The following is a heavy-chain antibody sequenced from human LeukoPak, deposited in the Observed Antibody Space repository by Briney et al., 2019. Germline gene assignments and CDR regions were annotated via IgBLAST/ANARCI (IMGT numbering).Heavy chain of an antibody. CDR2: VNPNNGDT. J-gene: IGHJ4*02. D-gene: IGHD1-14*01. CDR3: TRGHREAFEN. Sequence: ASVRVSCKASGDTFTGQYMHWVRQAPGQGLEWMAWVNPNNGDTYNAQKFQDRVTITRVTSISTAYMELRRLRSDDTAVYYRTRGHREAFENWGQGTLVTVSS. V-gene: IGHV1-2*02. CDR1: GDTFTGQY.